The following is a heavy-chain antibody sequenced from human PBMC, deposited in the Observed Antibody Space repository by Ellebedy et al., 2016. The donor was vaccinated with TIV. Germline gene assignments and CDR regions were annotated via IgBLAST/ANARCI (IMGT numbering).Heavy chain of an antibody. V-gene: IGHV3-30-3*01. D-gene: IGHD6-19*01. J-gene: IGHJ4*02. CDR1: GFTFSSYV. CDR3: ARVRQWLEPRWDY. CDR2: ISYDGDKK. Sequence: PGGSLRLSCAASGFTFSSYVMHWVRQAPGKGLEWVAVISYDGDKKYYADSVQGRFTISRDNSKNTLNLQMNSLRPEDTAVYYCARVRQWLEPRWDYWGQGTLVTVSS.